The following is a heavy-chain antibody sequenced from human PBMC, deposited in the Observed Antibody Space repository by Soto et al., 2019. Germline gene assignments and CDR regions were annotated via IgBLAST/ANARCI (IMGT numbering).Heavy chain of an antibody. CDR2: ISGSGGST. Sequence: PGGSLRLSCAASGFTFSSYAMSWVRQAPGKGLEWVSAISGSGGSTYYADSVKGRFTISRDNSKNTLYLQMNSMRAEDTAVYYCAKAHKEMGKYHYYYYGMDVWGQGTTVTVSS. CDR1: GFTFSSYA. V-gene: IGHV3-23*01. D-gene: IGHD7-27*01. CDR3: AKAHKEMGKYHYYYYGMDV. J-gene: IGHJ6*02.